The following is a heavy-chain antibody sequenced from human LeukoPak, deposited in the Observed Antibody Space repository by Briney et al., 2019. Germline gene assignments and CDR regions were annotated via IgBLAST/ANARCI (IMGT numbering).Heavy chain of an antibody. D-gene: IGHD3-16*01. J-gene: IGHJ6*02. CDR2: IRYDGSNK. V-gene: IGHV3-30*02. CDR3: ARGLDGYYYYGMDV. Sequence: PGGSLRLSCAASGFTFSSYGMHWVRQAPGKGLEWVAFIRYDGSNKYYADSVKGRFTISRDNSKNTLYLQMNSLRAEDTAVYYCARGLDGYYYYGMDVWGQGTTVTVSS. CDR1: GFTFSSYG.